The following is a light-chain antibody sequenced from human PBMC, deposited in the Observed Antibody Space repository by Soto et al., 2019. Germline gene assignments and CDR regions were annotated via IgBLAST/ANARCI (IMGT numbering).Light chain of an antibody. CDR3: CSYAGRYTYV. CDR2: DVS. V-gene: IGLV2-11*01. J-gene: IGLJ1*01. Sequence: QSALTQPRSVSGSPGQSVTISCTGTSSDVGGYKYVSWYQQHPGKVPKLMMFDVSERPSGVPDRFSGSKSGNTASLSISGLQAEDEADYYCCSYAGRYTYVFGTGTKVTVL. CDR1: SSDVGGYKY.